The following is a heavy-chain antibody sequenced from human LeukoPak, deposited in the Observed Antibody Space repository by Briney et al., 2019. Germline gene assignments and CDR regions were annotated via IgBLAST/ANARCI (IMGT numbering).Heavy chain of an antibody. J-gene: IGHJ4*02. CDR3: ARSPPGTIDY. D-gene: IGHD1-7*01. CDR2: ISGSSRDT. CDR1: GFTFSDYY. Sequence: GGSLRLSCAASGFTFSDYYMSWIRQAPGKGLEWVSYISGSSRDTKYADSVKGRFTISRDNAKNSLWLQMNSLRAEDTAVYYCARSPPGTIDYWGQGTLVTVSS. V-gene: IGHV3-11*06.